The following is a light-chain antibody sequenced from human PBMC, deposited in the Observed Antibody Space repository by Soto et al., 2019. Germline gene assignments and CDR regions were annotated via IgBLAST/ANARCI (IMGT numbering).Light chain of an antibody. CDR2: DAS. V-gene: IGKV1-5*01. CDR1: QSW. J-gene: IGKJ1*01. Sequence: DIQMTQSPSTLSASVGDRVTITCLASQSWLAWYQQKPGKAPKLLIYDASTLATGIPSRFSGSGSGTEFTLTINSLQPYDFETYYCQQYDSYSSTFGQGTKVEIK. CDR3: QQYDSYSST.